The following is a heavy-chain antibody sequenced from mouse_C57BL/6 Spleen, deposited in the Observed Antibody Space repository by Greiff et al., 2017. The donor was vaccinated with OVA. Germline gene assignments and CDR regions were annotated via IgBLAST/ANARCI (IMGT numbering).Heavy chain of an antibody. CDR3: ARNYDGTATDWYFDV. CDR2: IWSGGST. J-gene: IGHJ1*03. CDR1: GFSLTSYG. V-gene: IGHV2-2*01. Sequence: QVQLKESGPGLVQPSQSLSITCTVSGFSLTSYGVHWVRQSPGKGLEWLGVIWSGGSTDYNAAFISRLSISKDNSKSQVFFKMNSLQADDTAIYYCARNYDGTATDWYFDVWGTGTTVTVSS. D-gene: IGHD2-12*01.